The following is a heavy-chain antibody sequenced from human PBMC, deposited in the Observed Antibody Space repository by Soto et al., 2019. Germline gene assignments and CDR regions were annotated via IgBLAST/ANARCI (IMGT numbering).Heavy chain of an antibody. D-gene: IGHD6-6*01. J-gene: IGHJ4*02. Sequence: GGSLRLSCAASGFTFSTYGMHWVRQAPGKGLEWVALIWPDGSNKYYADSVKGRFTISRDNSKKTLYLQMNSLRAEDTAVYYCLKDYGKSIAARAANYFDYWGQGTLVTVSS. V-gene: IGHV3-33*06. CDR1: GFTFSTYG. CDR3: LKDYGKSIAARAANYFDY. CDR2: IWPDGSNK.